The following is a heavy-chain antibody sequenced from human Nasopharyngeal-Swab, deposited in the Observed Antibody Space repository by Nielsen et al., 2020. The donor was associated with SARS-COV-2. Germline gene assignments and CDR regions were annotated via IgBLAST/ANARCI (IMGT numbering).Heavy chain of an antibody. J-gene: IGHJ3*02. CDR3: ARNPFEFDAFDI. D-gene: IGHD3-16*01. V-gene: IGHV4-59*01. CDR2: IYYSGST. CDR1: GGSISSYY. Sequence: SETLSLTCTVSGGSISSYYWSWIRQPPGKGLKWIGYIYYSGSTNYNPSLKSRVTISVDTSKNQFSLKLSSVTAADTAVYYCARNPFEFDAFDIWGQGTMVTVSS.